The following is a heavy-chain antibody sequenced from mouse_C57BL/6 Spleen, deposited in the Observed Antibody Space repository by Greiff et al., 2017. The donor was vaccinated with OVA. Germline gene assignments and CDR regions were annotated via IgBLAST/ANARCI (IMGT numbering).Heavy chain of an antibody. J-gene: IGHJ4*01. CDR3: ARSVGKRYYAMDY. V-gene: IGHV1-18*01. CDR2: INPNNGGT. Sequence: VQLQQSGPELVKPGASVKIPCKASGYTFTDYNMDWVKQSHGKSLELIGDINPNNGGTIYNQKFKGKATLTVDKSSSTAYMELRSLTSEDTAVYYCARSVGKRYYAMDYWGQGTSVTVSS. CDR1: GYTFTDYN. D-gene: IGHD2-1*01.